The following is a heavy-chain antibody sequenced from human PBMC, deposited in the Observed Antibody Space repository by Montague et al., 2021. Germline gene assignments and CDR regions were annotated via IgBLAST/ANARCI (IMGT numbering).Heavy chain of an antibody. CDR1: GGSISSLSYY. J-gene: IGHJ5*02. CDR2: IYYNGTT. CDR3: ARSLYCRGGSFYSGFDP. V-gene: IGHV4-39*01. D-gene: IGHD2-15*01. Sequence: SETLSLTCTVSGGSISSLSYYWGWISQPPGKGLEFIGVIYYNGTTYHNPSLKSRVTVSMDTSKNQFSLKLSSVTAADTAVYYCARSLYCRGGSFYSGFDPWGQGPLVT.